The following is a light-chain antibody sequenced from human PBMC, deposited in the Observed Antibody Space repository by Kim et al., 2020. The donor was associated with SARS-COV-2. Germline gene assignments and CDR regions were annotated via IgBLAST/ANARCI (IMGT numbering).Light chain of an antibody. CDR3: QQYNEWHRT. J-gene: IGKJ5*01. Sequence: EIVMTQSPAALSVSPGERATLSCRASQSVSSNLAWYQQKPGQAPRLLIYGTSTRVTAIPATFSGSGSGTEFTLTISGLQSEDFAIYYCQQYNEWHRTFGQGTRLEIK. V-gene: IGKV3-15*01. CDR1: QSVSSN. CDR2: GTS.